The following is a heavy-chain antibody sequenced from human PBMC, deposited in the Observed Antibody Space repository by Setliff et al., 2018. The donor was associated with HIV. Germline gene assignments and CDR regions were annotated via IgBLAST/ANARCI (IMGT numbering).Heavy chain of an antibody. D-gene: IGHD3-22*01. CDR3: ARGQGCGGYYSTLVLAPFDY. CDR2: VYHSGST. CDR1: GYSVNSDYL. J-gene: IGHJ4*02. V-gene: IGHV4-38-2*02. Sequence: LSLTCTVSGYSVNSDYLWCWIRQPPGKGLEWIGSVYHSGSTYYNPSLKGRVTTSIDTSKNQFSLNLNSVTAADTAVYYCARGQGCGGYYSTLVLAPFDYWGQGTLVTVSS.